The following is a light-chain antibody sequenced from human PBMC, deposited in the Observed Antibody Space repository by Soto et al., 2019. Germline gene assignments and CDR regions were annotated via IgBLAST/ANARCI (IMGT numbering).Light chain of an antibody. J-gene: IGKJ5*01. CDR1: QSVNSR. CDR2: DTS. V-gene: IGKV3-20*01. Sequence: VLTQSPGTLSLSPGERATLSCRASQSVNSRLAWYHHKPGEAPRLLISDTSIRAPGIPDRFSGSGSGRDFTLTISRLEPEDFALYYCQQYVVGSLLSFGRGTRLEIK. CDR3: QQYVVGSLLS.